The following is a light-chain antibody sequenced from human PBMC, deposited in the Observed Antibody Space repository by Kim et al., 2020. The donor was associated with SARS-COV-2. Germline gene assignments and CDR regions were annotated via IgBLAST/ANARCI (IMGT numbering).Light chain of an antibody. CDR1: QSVSKF. Sequence: PGETATLSCRASQSVSKFLAWYQQKPGQAPRLLIYDTSTRATDVPTRFNGSGSGTEFTLTISSLQSEDFAVYYCQQYNNWPPITFGGGTKVDIK. CDR3: QQYNNWPPIT. J-gene: IGKJ4*01. CDR2: DTS. V-gene: IGKV3-15*01.